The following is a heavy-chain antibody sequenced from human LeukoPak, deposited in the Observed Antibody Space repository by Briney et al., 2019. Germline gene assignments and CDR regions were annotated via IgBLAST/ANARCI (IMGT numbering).Heavy chain of an antibody. CDR2: VYYSGST. V-gene: IGHV4-59*01. D-gene: IGHD3-10*01. CDR1: GGSISSYY. CDR3: ARGYGSGSSAYYYGMDV. Sequence: PSETLSLTCNVSGGSISSYYWSWIRQPPGKGLEWIGCVYYSGSTNYNPSLKSRLTISVDTSKNQFSLKLSSVAAADTAVYYCARGYGSGSSAYYYGMDVWGQGTTVTVSS. J-gene: IGHJ6*02.